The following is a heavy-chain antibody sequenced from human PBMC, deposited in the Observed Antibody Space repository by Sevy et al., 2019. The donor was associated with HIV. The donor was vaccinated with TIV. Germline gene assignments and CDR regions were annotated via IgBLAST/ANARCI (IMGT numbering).Heavy chain of an antibody. CDR2: ISGFGNT. V-gene: IGHV3-23*01. J-gene: IGHJ3*01. CDR1: GFTFNTHV. CDR3: AKVLNPSLESMMEVTVRSLKGFDV. Sequence: GGSLRLSCVASGFTFNTHVMNWVRQAPGKGLEWVSSISGFGNTYYVDSVRGRFTISRDNAKNTLYLQMNGLRADDTAVYYCAKVLNPSLESMMEVTVRSLKGFDVWGQGTMVTVSS. D-gene: IGHD3-22*01.